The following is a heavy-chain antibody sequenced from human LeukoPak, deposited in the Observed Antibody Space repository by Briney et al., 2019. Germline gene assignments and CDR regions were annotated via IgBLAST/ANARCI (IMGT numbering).Heavy chain of an antibody. V-gene: IGHV3-30-3*01. CDR1: GLTFSSYP. CDR3: AKEGFDS. J-gene: IGHJ4*02. CDR2: ISYDGSEK. Sequence: PGGSLRLSCAASGLTFSSYPMHWVRQAPGKGLEWVAVISYDGSEKHYADPVKGRFTISRDNSKNTLYLQMNSLRAEDTAVYYCAKEGFDSWGQGTLVTVSS.